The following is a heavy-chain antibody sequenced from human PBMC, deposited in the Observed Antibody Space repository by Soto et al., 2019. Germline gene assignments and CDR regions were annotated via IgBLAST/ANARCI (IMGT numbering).Heavy chain of an antibody. J-gene: IGHJ4*02. CDR3: AKDHVVDGRVYGSSELFF. CDR1: GFTSSSYA. V-gene: IGHV3-23*01. Sequence: PGGSLRLSCAASGFTSSSYAMSWVRQAPGKGLEWVSAISGSGGSTYYADSVKGRFTISRDNSKNTLYLQMNSLRTEDTAVYYCAKDHVVDGRVYGSSELFFWGQGTQVTVSS. CDR2: ISGSGGST. D-gene: IGHD3-10*01.